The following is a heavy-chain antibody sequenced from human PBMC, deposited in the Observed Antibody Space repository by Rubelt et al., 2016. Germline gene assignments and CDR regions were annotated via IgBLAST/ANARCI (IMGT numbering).Heavy chain of an antibody. CDR2: INSDGSST. Sequence: EVQLVESGGGLVQPGGSLRLSCAASGFTFSTYWMHWVRQGPGKWLVWVSRINSDGSSTSYADSVKGRFTISRDYAKNTLYLQMNSLRAEDTAVYFCARDHVSSALDYWGQGTLVTVSS. CDR3: ARDHVSSALDY. V-gene: IGHV3-74*01. D-gene: IGHD3-10*01. J-gene: IGHJ4*02. CDR1: GFTFSTYW.